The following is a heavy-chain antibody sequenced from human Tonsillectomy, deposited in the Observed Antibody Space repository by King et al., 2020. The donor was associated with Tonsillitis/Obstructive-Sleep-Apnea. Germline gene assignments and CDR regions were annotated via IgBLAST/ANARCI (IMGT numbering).Heavy chain of an antibody. V-gene: IGHV3-43*01. CDR3: ARNGRYSYYYMDV. CDR2: IRWDGGST. Sequence: VQLVESGGVVVQPGGSLRLSCAASGFTFDDYTMHWVRQAPGKGREWVSLIRWDGGSTYYADSVKGRFTISRDNSKNSLYLQMNSLRTEDTALYYCARNGRYSYYYMDVWGKGTTVTVSS. J-gene: IGHJ6*03. CDR1: GFTFDDYT. D-gene: IGHD1-1*01.